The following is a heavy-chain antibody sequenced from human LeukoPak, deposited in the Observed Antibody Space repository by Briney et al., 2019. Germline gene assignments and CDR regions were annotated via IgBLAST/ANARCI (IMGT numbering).Heavy chain of an antibody. CDR3: ARGQIDLLRNYFDS. CDR1: GFTFSSYA. J-gene: IGHJ4*02. Sequence: GGSLRLSCTVSGFTFSSYAMSWVRQSPGKGLEWLSIIYTAGNTVSAESVKGSFIISRDNSRNTVHLQMNSLRDDDTAVYYCARGQIDLLRNYFDSWGPGTLVAVSS. CDR2: IYTAGNT. V-gene: IGHV3-66*01. D-gene: IGHD3-22*01.